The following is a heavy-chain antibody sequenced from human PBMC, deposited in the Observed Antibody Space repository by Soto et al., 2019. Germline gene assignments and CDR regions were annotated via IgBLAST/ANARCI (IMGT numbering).Heavy chain of an antibody. V-gene: IGHV4-4*02. CDR1: GGSISSSNW. J-gene: IGHJ4*02. CDR3: ARIQGRSIAAAGPDY. CDR2: IYHSGST. D-gene: IGHD6-13*01. Sequence: PSETLSLTCAVSGGSISSSNWWSWVRQPPGKGLEWIGEIYHSGSTNYNPSLKGRVTISVDKSKNQFSLKLSSVTAADTAVYYCARIQGRSIAAAGPDYWGQGTLVTVSS.